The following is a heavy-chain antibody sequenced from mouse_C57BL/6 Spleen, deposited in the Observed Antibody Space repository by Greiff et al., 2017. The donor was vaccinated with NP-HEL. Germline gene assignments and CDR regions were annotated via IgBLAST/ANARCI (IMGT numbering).Heavy chain of an antibody. CDR1: GYAFSSSW. V-gene: IGHV1-82*01. J-gene: IGHJ3*01. CDR2: TYPGDGDT. CDR3: ARDYGSRPY. Sequence: QVQLKQSGPELVKPGASVKISCKASGYAFSSSWMNWVKQRPGKGLEWIGRTYPGDGDTNYNGKFKGKATLTADKSSSTDYMQLSSLTSEDSAVYFCARDYGSRPYWGQETLVTVS. D-gene: IGHD1-1*01.